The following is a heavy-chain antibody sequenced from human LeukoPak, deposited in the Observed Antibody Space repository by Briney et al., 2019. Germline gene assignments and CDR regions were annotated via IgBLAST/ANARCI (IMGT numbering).Heavy chain of an antibody. CDR2: IRGKAYGATT. V-gene: IGHV3-49*04. CDR1: GFTFGDYA. CDR3: TRDRSPTRRGGYY. D-gene: IGHD5-24*01. J-gene: IGHJ4*02. Sequence: PGRSLRLSCTPSGFTFGDYAMTWVRQAPGKGLEWLGFIRGKAYGATTEYAASVKGRFTISRDDSKSIAYLQMNSLKTEDTAVYYCTRDRSPTRRGGYYWGQGTLVTISS.